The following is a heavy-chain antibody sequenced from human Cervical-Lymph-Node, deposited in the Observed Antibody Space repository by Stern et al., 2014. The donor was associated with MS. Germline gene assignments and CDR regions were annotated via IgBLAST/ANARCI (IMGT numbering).Heavy chain of an antibody. J-gene: IGHJ4*02. D-gene: IGHD1-1*01. V-gene: IGHV2-26*01. CDR1: GFSLSNARMG. CDR2: IFSNDKK. CDR3: ARIAAAGTAGYFDF. Sequence: QITLKESGPVLVKPTETLTLTCTVSGFSLSNARMGVSWIRQPPGKALEWLVHIFSNDKKSYSTSLKSRLSISKDTSKSQVVLTMTNMDPVDTATYYCARIAAAGTAGYFDFWGQGTLVTVSS.